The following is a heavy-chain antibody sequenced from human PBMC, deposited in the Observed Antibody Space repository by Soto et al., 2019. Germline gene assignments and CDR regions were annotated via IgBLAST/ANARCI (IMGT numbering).Heavy chain of an antibody. CDR3: ARITMVRGVPARYGMDV. Sequence: SVKVSCKASGGTFSSYAISWVRQAPGEGVEWMGGIIPIFGTANYAQKFQGRGTITADESTSTAYMELSSLRSEHTAVYYFARITMVRGVPARYGMDVWGQGTTGTVS. CDR1: GGTFSSYA. CDR2: IIPIFGTA. J-gene: IGHJ6*02. D-gene: IGHD3-10*01. V-gene: IGHV1-69*13.